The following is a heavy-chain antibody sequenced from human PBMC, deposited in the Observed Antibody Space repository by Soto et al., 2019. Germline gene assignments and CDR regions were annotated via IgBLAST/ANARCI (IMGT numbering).Heavy chain of an antibody. V-gene: IGHV1-2*04. D-gene: IGHD3-22*01. CDR1: GYTFTGYY. Sequence: ASVKVSCKASGYTFTGYYMHWVRRAPGQGLEWMGWINPNSGGTNYAQKFQGWVTMTRDTSISTAYMELSRLRSDDTAVYYCARDRQGYYDSSGYTRIHYYYYYGMDVWGQGTTVTVSS. CDR2: INPNSGGT. CDR3: ARDRQGYYDSSGYTRIHYYYYYGMDV. J-gene: IGHJ6*02.